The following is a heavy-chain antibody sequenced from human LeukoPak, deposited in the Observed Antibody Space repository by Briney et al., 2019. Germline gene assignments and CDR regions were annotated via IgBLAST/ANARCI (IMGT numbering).Heavy chain of an antibody. CDR3: ARRLYYYESSGYFLGWFDP. CDR2: IYPGDSDT. CDR1: GYNFTDYW. J-gene: IGHJ5*02. Sequence: KPGESLKISCKGSGYNFTDYWIGWVRQMPGKGLEWMGIIYPGDSDTRYSPSFQGQVTISVDKSLNTAYLQWTSLKASDSAMYYCARRLYYYESSGYFLGWFDPWGQGTLVTVSS. V-gene: IGHV5-51*03. D-gene: IGHD3-22*01.